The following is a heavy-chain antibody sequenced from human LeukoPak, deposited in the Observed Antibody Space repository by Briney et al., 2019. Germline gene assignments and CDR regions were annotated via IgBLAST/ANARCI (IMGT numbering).Heavy chain of an antibody. J-gene: IGHJ4*02. CDR1: GGSFSGYY. D-gene: IGHD6-13*01. CDR2: INHSGST. CDR3: ARGRWYDDY. V-gene: IGHV4-34*01. Sequence: SETLSLTCAVYGGSFSGYYWSWTRQPPGKGLEWIGEINHSGSTNYNPSLKSRVTISVDTSKNQFSLKLSSVTAADTAVYYCARGRWYDDYWGQGTLVTVSS.